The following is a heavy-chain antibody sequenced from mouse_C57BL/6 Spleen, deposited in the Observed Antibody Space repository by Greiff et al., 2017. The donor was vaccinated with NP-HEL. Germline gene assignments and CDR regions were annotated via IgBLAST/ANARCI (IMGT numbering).Heavy chain of an antibody. CDR2: IYWDDDT. V-gene: IGHV8-12*01. J-gene: IGHJ4*01. D-gene: IGHD2-1*01. CDR1: GFSLSTSGMG. CDR3: ARRDYGNYGGVYAMDY. Sequence: QVTLKVCGPGILQSSQTLSLTCSFSGFSLSTSGMGVSWIRQPSGKGLEWLAHIYWDDDTRYNPSLKSRLTISKDTSRNQVFLKITSVDTADTATYYCARRDYGNYGGVYAMDYWGQGTSVTVSS.